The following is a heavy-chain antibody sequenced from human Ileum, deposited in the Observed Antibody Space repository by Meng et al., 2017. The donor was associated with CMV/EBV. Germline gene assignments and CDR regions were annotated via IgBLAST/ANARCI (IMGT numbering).Heavy chain of an antibody. J-gene: IGHJ5*02. CDR3: ARGLYYPGSGATPGFDP. CDR2: ISSSGSSI. D-gene: IGHD3-10*01. V-gene: IGHV3-11*04. CDR1: GFNGFNLRSNY. Sequence: GESLKISCATSGFNGFNLRSNYMSWLRQAPGKGLEWVSYISSSGSSIFYADSVRGRFTVSRDNTKNLVFLEMNSLRAEDSATYYCARGLYYPGSGATPGFDPWGQGTLVTVSS.